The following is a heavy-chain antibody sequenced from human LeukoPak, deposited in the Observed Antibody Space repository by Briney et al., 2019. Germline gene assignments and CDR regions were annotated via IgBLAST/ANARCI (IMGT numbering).Heavy chain of an antibody. D-gene: IGHD3-10*01. V-gene: IGHV3-48*04. CDR1: GFTFTTYS. Sequence: GGSLRLSCEASGFTFTTYSMNWVRQAPGKGLKWVSYISSRGSTIYYADSVKGRFTISRDNAKNSLYLQMNSLRAEDTAVYYCARDSSITMVRGTTLYYYYYMDVWGKGTTVTISS. J-gene: IGHJ6*03. CDR2: ISSRGSTI. CDR3: ARDSSITMVRGTTLYYYYYMDV.